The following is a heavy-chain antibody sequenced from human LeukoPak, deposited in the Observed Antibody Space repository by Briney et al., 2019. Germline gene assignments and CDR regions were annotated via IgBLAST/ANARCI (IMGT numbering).Heavy chain of an antibody. Sequence: ASVKVSCKASGYTFTSYGISWVRQAPGQGFEWMGWISAYNGNTNYAQKLQGRVTMTTDTSTSTAYMELRSLRSDDTAVYYCAREIRSSTSWYYYGMDVWGQGTTVTVSS. D-gene: IGHD2-2*01. CDR3: AREIRSSTSWYYYGMDV. CDR2: ISAYNGNT. J-gene: IGHJ6*02. V-gene: IGHV1-18*01. CDR1: GYTFTSYG.